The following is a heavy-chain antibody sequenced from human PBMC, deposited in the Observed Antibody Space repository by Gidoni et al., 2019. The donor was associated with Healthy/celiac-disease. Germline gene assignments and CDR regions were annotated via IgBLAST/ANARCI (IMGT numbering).Heavy chain of an antibody. CDR2: IYSGGST. D-gene: IGHD2-21*02. J-gene: IGHJ4*02. CDR3: ARVGSEDCGGDCYVTPPYYFDY. Sequence: EVQLVESGGGLVQPGGSLRLSCAASGFTVSSNYMRWVSQAPGKGLEWVSVIYSGGSTYYADSVKGRFTISRDNSKNTLYLKMNSLRAEDTAVYYCARVGSEDCGGDCYVTPPYYFDYWGQGTLVTVSS. CDR1: GFTVSSNY. V-gene: IGHV3-66*02.